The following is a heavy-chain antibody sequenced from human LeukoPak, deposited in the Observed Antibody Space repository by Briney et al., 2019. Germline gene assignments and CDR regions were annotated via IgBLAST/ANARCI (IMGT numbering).Heavy chain of an antibody. CDR1: GVSISSGDYY. D-gene: IGHD6-13*01. CDR3: ARTLPGSSSIWFDP. J-gene: IGHJ5*02. V-gene: IGHV4-30-4*01. Sequence: SETLSLTCTVSGVSISSGDYYWSWIRQPPGKGLEWIGYIYYSGSTYYNPSLKSRVTISLDTSKNQFSLKLSSVTAADTAVYYCARTLPGSSSIWFDPWGQGTLVTVSS. CDR2: IYYSGST.